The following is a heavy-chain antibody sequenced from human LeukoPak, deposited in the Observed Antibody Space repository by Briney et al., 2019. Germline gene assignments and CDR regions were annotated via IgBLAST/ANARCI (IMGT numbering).Heavy chain of an antibody. J-gene: IGHJ4*02. Sequence: PSETLSLTCTVSGGSISSYYWSWIRQPPGKGLEWIGYIYYSGSTNYNPSLKSRVTISADTSKNQFSLKLSSVTAADTAVYYCARDWGRDGYNYWYFDYWGQGTLVTVSS. V-gene: IGHV4-59*01. CDR3: ARDWGRDGYNYWYFDY. CDR1: GGSISSYY. D-gene: IGHD5-24*01. CDR2: IYYSGST.